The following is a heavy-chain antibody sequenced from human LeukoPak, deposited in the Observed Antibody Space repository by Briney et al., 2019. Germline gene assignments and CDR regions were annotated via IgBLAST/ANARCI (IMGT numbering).Heavy chain of an antibody. CDR1: GGSVSSSRFH. D-gene: IGHD3-10*01. CDR2: IYYSGST. V-gene: IGHV4-39*07. Sequence: SETLSLTCTLSGGSVSSSRFHWGWIRQPPGKGLEWIGNIYYSGSTSYMPSLESRVTMSLDTPKNQFSLTLRSLTAADTAVYYCATPSGNAFDIWGQGIMVTVSS. CDR3: ATPSGNAFDI. J-gene: IGHJ3*02.